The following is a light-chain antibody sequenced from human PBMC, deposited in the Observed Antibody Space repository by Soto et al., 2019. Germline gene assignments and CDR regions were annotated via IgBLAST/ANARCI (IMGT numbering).Light chain of an antibody. CDR2: YTS. J-gene: IGKJ1*01. Sequence: IQMTQSPSTLSASVGDRVTITCRASPSISNWLAWYQQKPGKAPKLLSYYTSSLASGAPTRFSGSGSGSDYTLTISSLQPVDFATYYCQQYNRSPWTFGQGTKVEIK. V-gene: IGKV1-5*01. CDR1: PSISNW. CDR3: QQYNRSPWT.